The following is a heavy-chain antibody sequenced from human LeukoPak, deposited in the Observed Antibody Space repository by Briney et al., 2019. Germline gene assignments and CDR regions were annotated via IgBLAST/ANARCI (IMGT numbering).Heavy chain of an antibody. Sequence: KPSETLSLTCAVYGGSFSGYYWSWIRQPPGKGLEWIGEINHSGSTNYNPYLKSRVTISVDTSKNQFSLKLSSVTAADTAVYYCARGRLYYYGSGNRSGGYWFDPWGQGTLVTVSS. J-gene: IGHJ5*02. CDR2: INHSGST. D-gene: IGHD3-10*01. CDR3: ARGRLYYYGSGNRSGGYWFDP. CDR1: GGSFSGYY. V-gene: IGHV4-34*01.